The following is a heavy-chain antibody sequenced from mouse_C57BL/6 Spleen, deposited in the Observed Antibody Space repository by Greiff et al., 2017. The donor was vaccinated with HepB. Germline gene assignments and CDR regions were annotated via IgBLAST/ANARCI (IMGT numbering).Heavy chain of an antibody. V-gene: IGHV5-16*01. CDR2: INYDGSST. J-gene: IGHJ1*03. CDR3: ARDGYLNGYFGV. CDR1: GFTFSDYY. Sequence: EVQLVESEGGLVQPGSSMKLSCTASGFTFSDYYMAWVRQGPEKGLEWVANINYDGSSTYYLDSLKSRFIISRDNAKNILYLQMSSLKSEDTATYYCARDGYLNGYFGVWGTGTTVTVSS. D-gene: IGHD2-2*01.